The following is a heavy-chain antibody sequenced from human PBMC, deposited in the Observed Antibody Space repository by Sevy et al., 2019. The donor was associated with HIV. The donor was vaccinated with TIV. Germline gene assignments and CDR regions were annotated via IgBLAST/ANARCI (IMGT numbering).Heavy chain of an antibody. D-gene: IGHD5-12*01. CDR1: GFTVSSNY. J-gene: IGHJ6*02. CDR2: IYSGGST. Sequence: LSLTCAASGFTVSSNYMSWVRQAPGKGLEWVSVIYSGGSTYYADSVKGRFTISRDNSKNTLYLQMNSLRAEDTAVYYCARDSGRRSKGYDYYYYGMDVWGQGTTVTVSS. V-gene: IGHV3-53*01. CDR3: ARDSGRRSKGYDYYYYGMDV.